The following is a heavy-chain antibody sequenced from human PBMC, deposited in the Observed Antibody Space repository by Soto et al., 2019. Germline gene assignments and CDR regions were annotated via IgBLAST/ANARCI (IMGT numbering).Heavy chain of an antibody. CDR3: ARSGSGSGWL. CDR1: GGSVSSGRYY. D-gene: IGHD6-19*01. J-gene: IGHJ4*02. V-gene: IGHV4-61*01. CDR2: IYYSGST. Sequence: SETLSLTCTVSGGSVSSGRYYWSWIRQPPGKGLEWIGYIYYSGSTKYNPSLKSRVTISVDTSKNQFSLKLSSMTAADTAVYYCARSGSGSGWLGGQGTLVTVSS.